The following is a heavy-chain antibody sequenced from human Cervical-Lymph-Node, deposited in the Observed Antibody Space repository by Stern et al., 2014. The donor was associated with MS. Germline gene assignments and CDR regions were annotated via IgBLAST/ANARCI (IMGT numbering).Heavy chain of an antibody. V-gene: IGHV4-4*02. CDR2: IYHSGST. D-gene: IGHD6-6*01. CDR1: GGSISSSNW. Sequence: QLQLQESGPGLVKPSGTLSLTCAVSGGSISSSNWWSWVRQPPGKGLEWIGEIYHSGSTNYNPAPKRRVTLSVDKSKNQFSLKLSSVTAADTAVYYCAREGYSSSYDAFDIWGQGTMVTVSS. J-gene: IGHJ3*02. CDR3: AREGYSSSYDAFDI.